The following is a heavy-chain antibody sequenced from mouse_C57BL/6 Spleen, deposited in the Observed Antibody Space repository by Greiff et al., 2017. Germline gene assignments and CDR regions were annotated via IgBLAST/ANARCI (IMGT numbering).Heavy chain of an antibody. CDR3: ARIYDDYDGGYYYAMDY. J-gene: IGHJ4*01. CDR1: GYTFTSYG. D-gene: IGHD2-4*01. CDR2: IYPRSGNT. Sequence: QVHVKQSGAELARPGASVKLSCKASGYTFTSYGISWVKQRTGQGLEWIGEIYPRSGNTYYNEKFKGKATLTADKSSSTAYMELRSLTSEDSAVYFCARIYDDYDGGYYYAMDYWGQGTSVTVSS. V-gene: IGHV1-81*01.